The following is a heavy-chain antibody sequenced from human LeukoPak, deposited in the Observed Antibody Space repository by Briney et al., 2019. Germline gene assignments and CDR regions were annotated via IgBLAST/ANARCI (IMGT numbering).Heavy chain of an antibody. D-gene: IGHD5-18*01. CDR2: ISSNGGST. Sequence: GGSLRLSCSASGFTFTSYAMHWVRQAPGKGLEYVSAISSNGGSTYYADSVKGRFTISRDNSKNTLYLQMSSLRAEDTAVYYCVKDGLTWIQLWFTFDYWGQGTLVTVSS. J-gene: IGHJ4*02. CDR1: GFTFTSYA. CDR3: VKDGLTWIQLWFTFDY. V-gene: IGHV3-64D*06.